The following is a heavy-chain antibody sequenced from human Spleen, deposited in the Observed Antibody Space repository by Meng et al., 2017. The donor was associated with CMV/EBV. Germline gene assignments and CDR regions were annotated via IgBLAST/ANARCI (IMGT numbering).Heavy chain of an antibody. CDR2: IHADTGNP. D-gene: IGHD3-22*01. V-gene: IGHV7-4-1*02. J-gene: IGHJ4*02. Sequence: FTKYRINWVRQAPGQGLEWLGWIHADTGNPTYAQDFTRRFVFSLDTSVSTAYLQISSLKAEDTAVYYCAESDQYYYDSRGYYFRLWYWGQGTLVTVSS. CDR3: AESDQYYYDSRGYYFRLWY. CDR1: FTKYR.